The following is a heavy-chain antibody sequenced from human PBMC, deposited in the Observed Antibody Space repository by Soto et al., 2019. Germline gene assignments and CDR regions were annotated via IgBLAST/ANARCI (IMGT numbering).Heavy chain of an antibody. V-gene: IGHV1-58*02. CDR1: GFTFTSSA. Sequence: GASVKVSCKASGFTFTSSAMQWVRQARGQRLEWIGWIVVGSGNTNYAQKFQERVTITRDMSTSTAYMELSSLRSEDTAVYYCAADGRYCSGGSCYSYAFDIWGQGTMVTVSS. CDR2: IVVGSGNT. J-gene: IGHJ3*02. CDR3: AADGRYCSGGSCYSYAFDI. D-gene: IGHD2-15*01.